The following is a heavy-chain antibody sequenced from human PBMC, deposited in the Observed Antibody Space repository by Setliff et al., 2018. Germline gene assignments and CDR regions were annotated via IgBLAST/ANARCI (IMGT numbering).Heavy chain of an antibody. V-gene: IGHV4-61*02. CDR3: ARYNPKLPELAIYGSFDY. J-gene: IGHJ4*02. CDR1: GGSISSGGYY. CDR2: IYTTWST. Sequence: SETLSLTCTVSGGSISSGGYYWSWIRQPAGKGLEWIGRIYTTWSTNYNPSLKSRVTISLDTSKSQFFLNLTSVTAADTAVYHCARYNPKLPELAIYGSFDYWGQGALVTVSS. D-gene: IGHD3-3*01.